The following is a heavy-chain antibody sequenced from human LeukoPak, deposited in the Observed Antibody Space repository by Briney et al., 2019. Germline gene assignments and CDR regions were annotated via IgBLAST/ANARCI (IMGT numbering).Heavy chain of an antibody. V-gene: IGHV4-30-4*01. CDR2: IYYSGST. Sequence: SQTLSLTCTVSGGSISSGDYYWGWLRQPPGTGLEWIGYIYYSGSTYYNPSLKSRVTISVDTSKNQFSLKLSSVTAADTAVYYCAREAYDSSGSRAFDIWGQGTMVTVSS. CDR1: GGSISSGDYY. CDR3: AREAYDSSGSRAFDI. D-gene: IGHD3-22*01. J-gene: IGHJ3*02.